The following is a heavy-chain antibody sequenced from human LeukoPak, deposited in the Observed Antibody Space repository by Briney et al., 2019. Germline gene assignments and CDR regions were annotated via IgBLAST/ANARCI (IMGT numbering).Heavy chain of an antibody. CDR3: AADHWYYYDSSGYG. CDR2: IVVGSGNT. D-gene: IGHD3-22*01. J-gene: IGHJ4*02. Sequence: GTSVKVSRKASGFTFTSSAMQWVRQARGQRLEWIGWIVVGSGNTNYAQKFQERVTITMDVSTSTAYMELSSLRSEDTAVYYCAADHWYYYDSSGYGWGQGTLVTVSS. V-gene: IGHV1-58*02. CDR1: GFTFTSSA.